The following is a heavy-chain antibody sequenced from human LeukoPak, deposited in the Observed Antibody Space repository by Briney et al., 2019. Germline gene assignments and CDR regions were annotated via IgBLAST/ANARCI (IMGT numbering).Heavy chain of an antibody. J-gene: IGHJ4*02. CDR2: INWNGGST. CDR3: ARDSYYYDSSALFDY. CDR1: GFTFDDYG. Sequence: GGSLRLSCAASGFTFDDYGMSWVRQAPGKGLEWVSGINWNGGSTGYADSVKGRFTISRDNAKNSLYLQMNSLRAEDTALYHCARDSYYYDSSALFDYWGQGTLVTVSS. V-gene: IGHV3-20*01. D-gene: IGHD3-22*01.